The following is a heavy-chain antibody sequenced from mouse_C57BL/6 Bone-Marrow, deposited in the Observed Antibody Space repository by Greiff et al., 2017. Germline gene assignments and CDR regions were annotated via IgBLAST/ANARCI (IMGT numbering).Heavy chain of an antibody. J-gene: IGHJ4*01. D-gene: IGHD1-1*01. V-gene: IGHV6-3*01. Sequence: EVMLVESGGGLVQPGGSMKLSCVASGFTFSNYWMNWVRQSPEKGLEWVAQIRLKSDNYATHYAESVKGRFTISRDDSKSSVYLQMNNLRAEDTGIYYCTGRYYGMIYAMDYWGQGTSVTVSS. CDR3: TGRYYGMIYAMDY. CDR2: IRLKSDNYAT. CDR1: GFTFSNYW.